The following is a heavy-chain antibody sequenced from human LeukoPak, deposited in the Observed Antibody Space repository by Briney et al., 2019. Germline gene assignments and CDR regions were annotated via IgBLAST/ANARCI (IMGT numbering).Heavy chain of an antibody. CDR3: ARVGAKGDAFDI. J-gene: IGHJ3*02. CDR1: GFTFSSYR. Sequence: GGSLRLSCAASGFTFSSYRMNWVRQAPGKGLEWVSSISSSSSYIYYADSVKGRFTISRDNAKNSLYLQMNSLRAEDTAVYYCARVGAKGDAFDIWGQGTMVTVSS. V-gene: IGHV3-21*01. D-gene: IGHD1-26*01. CDR2: ISSSSSYI.